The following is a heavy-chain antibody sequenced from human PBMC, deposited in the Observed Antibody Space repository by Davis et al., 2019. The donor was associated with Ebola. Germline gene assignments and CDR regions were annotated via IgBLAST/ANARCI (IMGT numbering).Heavy chain of an antibody. CDR3: ARDAVFQGSYWYFDL. CDR2: INPSGGST. Sequence: ASVKVSCKASGYTFTSYYMHWVRQAPGQGLEWMGIINPSGGSTSYAQKFQGRVTMTRDTSTSTVYMELSSLRSEDTAVYYCARDAVFQGSYWYFDLWGRGTLVTVSS. V-gene: IGHV1-46*01. J-gene: IGHJ2*01. D-gene: IGHD2-21*01. CDR1: GYTFTSYY.